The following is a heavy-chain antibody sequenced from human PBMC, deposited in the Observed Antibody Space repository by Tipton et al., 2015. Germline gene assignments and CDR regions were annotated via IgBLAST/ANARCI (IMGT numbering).Heavy chain of an antibody. CDR3: ARFWSGRFDY. CDR1: GGSISSSSYY. Sequence: TLSLTCTVSGGSISSSSYYWGWIRQHPGKGLEWIGDIYYTGSTYYNPSLQSRVTISVDTSKNQFSNQFSLQVTSVTAADTAIYYCARFWSGRFDYWGQGTLVTVSS. V-gene: IGHV4-31*03. D-gene: IGHD3/OR15-3a*01. CDR2: IYYTGST. J-gene: IGHJ4*02.